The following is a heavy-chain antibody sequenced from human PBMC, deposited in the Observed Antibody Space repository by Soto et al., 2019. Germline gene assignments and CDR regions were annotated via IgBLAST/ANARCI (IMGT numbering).Heavy chain of an antibody. CDR1: GGSITNYY. J-gene: IGHJ6*02. CDR3: ARHGRGGIVHYYGMDV. CDR2: IYYSGST. D-gene: IGHD1-26*01. V-gene: IGHV4-39*01. Sequence: SETLSLTCTVSGGSITNYYWGWIRQPPGKGLEWIGSIYYSGSTYYNPSLKSRVTISVDTSKNQFSLKLSSVTAADTAVYYCARHGRGGIVHYYGMDVWGQGTTVTVSS.